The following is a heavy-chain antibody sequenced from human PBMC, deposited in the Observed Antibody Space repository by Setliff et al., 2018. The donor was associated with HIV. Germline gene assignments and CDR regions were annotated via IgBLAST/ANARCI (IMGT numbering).Heavy chain of an antibody. CDR1: GDPISSHY. CDR2: ISYSENT. J-gene: IGHJ3*01. Sequence: NPSETLSLTCTVSGDPISSHYWSWIRQPPGEGLEWIGHISYSENTYYNPSLKSRVTISLDTSKKSFSRDLYSVPAADTAMYYFARDHTSGSLHAFDLWGSGTLVTVSS. CDR3: ARDHTSGSLHAFDL. D-gene: IGHD1-26*01. V-gene: IGHV4-59*11.